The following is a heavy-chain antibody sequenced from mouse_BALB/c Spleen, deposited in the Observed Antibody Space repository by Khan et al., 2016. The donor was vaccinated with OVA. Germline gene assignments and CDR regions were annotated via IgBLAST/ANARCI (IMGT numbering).Heavy chain of an antibody. CDR3: ARLSYYYDSEGFAY. V-gene: IGHV5-6*01. CDR1: GFTFSTYG. Sequence: EVNLVESGGDLVKPGGSLKLSCAASGFTFSTYGMSWVRQTPDKRLEWVATVSTGGGYTYYPDSVKGRFTISRDNAKNTPYLQMSSLKSEDTAMFYCARLSYYYDSEGFAYWGQGTLVTVSA. CDR2: VSTGGGYT. J-gene: IGHJ3*01. D-gene: IGHD1-1*01.